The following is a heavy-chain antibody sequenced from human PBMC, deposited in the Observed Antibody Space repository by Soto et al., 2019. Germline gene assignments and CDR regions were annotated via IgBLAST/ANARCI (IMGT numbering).Heavy chain of an antibody. V-gene: IGHV3-30*18. CDR2: ISYDGSNK. CDR1: GFTFSSYV. CDR3: AKDLEGYCSSTSCYTYFGLDV. Sequence: GGSLRLSCAASGFTFSSYVMHWVRQAPGKGLEWVAVISYDGSNKYYADSVRGRFAISRDNSKHTLFLQMNSLRPEDTAVYYCAKDLEGYCSSTSCYTYFGLDVWGQGTTVTVSS. J-gene: IGHJ6*02. D-gene: IGHD2-2*01.